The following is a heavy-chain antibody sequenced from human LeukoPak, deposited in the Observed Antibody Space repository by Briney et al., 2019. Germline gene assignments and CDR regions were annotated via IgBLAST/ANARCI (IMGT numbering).Heavy chain of an antibody. V-gene: IGHV3-30*02. CDR2: IRYDGTNK. CDR1: GFTFSSYG. Sequence: QPGGSLRLSCAASGFTFSSYGMHWVRQAPGKGLEWVAFIRYDGTNKYYAESVKGRFTISRDNSKNTLYVQMNSLRAEDTAVYYCAKGNYYDSSAYNWFDPWGQGTLVTVSS. CDR3: AKGNYYDSSAYNWFDP. D-gene: IGHD3-22*01. J-gene: IGHJ5*02.